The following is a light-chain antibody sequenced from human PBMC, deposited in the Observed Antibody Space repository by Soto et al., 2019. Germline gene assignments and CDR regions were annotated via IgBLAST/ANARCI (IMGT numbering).Light chain of an antibody. J-gene: IGLJ3*02. CDR1: AIGSKS. CDR2: DNS. CDR3: QVWDTRPDRWV. Sequence: SYELTQPPSVSVAPGQTATITCGGNAIGSKSVHWYQQKPGQAPALVVYDNSDRPSGIPERFSGTNSGNSATLTLSRVEVGDEADFYCQVWDTRPDRWVFGGGTKVTVL. V-gene: IGLV3-21*02.